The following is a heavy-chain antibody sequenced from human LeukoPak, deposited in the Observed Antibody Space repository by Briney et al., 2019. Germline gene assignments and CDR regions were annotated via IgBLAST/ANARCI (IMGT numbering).Heavy chain of an antibody. Sequence: ASVKVSCKASGYTFTSYYMHWVRQAPGQGLEWMGIINPSGGSTSYAQKFQGRVTMTRDMSTSTVYMELSSLRVEDTAVYYCARVGSSSSWYRSYYYYYMDVWGKGTTVTISS. CDR3: ARVGSSSSWYRSYYYYYMDV. D-gene: IGHD6-13*01. V-gene: IGHV1-46*01. J-gene: IGHJ6*03. CDR2: INPSGGST. CDR1: GYTFTSYY.